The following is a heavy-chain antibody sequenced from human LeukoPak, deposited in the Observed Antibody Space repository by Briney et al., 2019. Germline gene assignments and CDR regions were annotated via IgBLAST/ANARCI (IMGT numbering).Heavy chain of an antibody. J-gene: IGHJ4*02. CDR3: ARGGEQQLPRYYFDY. CDR1: GYTFTCYY. Sequence: ASVKVSCKASGYTFTCYYMHWVRQAPGQGLEWTGWINPNSGGTHYAQKFQGRVTMTRDTSISTAYMELSRLRSDDTAVYYCARGGEQQLPRYYFDYWGQGTLVTVSS. D-gene: IGHD6-13*01. V-gene: IGHV1-2*02. CDR2: INPNSGGT.